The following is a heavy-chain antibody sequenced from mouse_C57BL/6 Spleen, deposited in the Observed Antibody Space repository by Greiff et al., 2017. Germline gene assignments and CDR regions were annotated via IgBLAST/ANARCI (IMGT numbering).Heavy chain of an antibody. CDR2: IDPEDGDT. CDR3: TPGGYDGFDY. V-gene: IGHV14-1*01. Sequence: EVQLQQSGAELVRPGASVKLSCTASGFNIKDYYMHWVKQRPEQGLEWIGRIDPEDGDTEYAPKFQGKATMTADTSSNTAYLQLSSLTSEDTAVYCCTPGGYDGFDYWGQGTTLTVSS. J-gene: IGHJ2*01. CDR1: GFNIKDYY. D-gene: IGHD2-2*01.